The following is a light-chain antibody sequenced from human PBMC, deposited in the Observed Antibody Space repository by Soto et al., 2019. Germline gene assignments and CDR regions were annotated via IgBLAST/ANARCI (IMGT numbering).Light chain of an antibody. Sequence: EIVMTQSPATLSVSPGERGTLSCRASQSVSSNLAWYQQKPGQAPRLLIYGASTRATGIPARFTGSGSGTEFTLTISSLQSEDFAVYYCQQYNNWPPWTFGQRTKVDIK. CDR3: QQYNNWPPWT. CDR1: QSVSSN. J-gene: IGKJ1*01. V-gene: IGKV3-15*01. CDR2: GAS.